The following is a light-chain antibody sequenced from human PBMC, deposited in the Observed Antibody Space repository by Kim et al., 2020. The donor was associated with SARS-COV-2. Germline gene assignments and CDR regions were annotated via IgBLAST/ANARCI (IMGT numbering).Light chain of an antibody. V-gene: IGLV6-57*03. Sequence: GKTVTSSCTRSSGSSASNYGQWYQQRPGSAPTTVIYEDNQRPSGVPDRFSGSIDSSSNSASLTISGLKTEDEADYYCQSYDSSNWVFGGGTQLTVL. J-gene: IGLJ3*02. CDR1: SGSSASNY. CDR3: QSYDSSNWV. CDR2: EDN.